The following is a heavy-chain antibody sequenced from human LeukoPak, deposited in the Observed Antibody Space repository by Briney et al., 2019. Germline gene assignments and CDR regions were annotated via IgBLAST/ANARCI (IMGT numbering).Heavy chain of an antibody. D-gene: IGHD3-22*01. V-gene: IGHV4-59*11. CDR1: GGSISSHY. CDR3: AVNYYDSSGPFDY. CDR2: IYYSGST. J-gene: IGHJ4*02. Sequence: SETLSLTCTVSGGSISSHYWSWIRQPPGKGLEWIGYIYYSGSTNYNPSLKSRVTISVDTSKNQFSLKLSSVTAADTAVYYCAVNYYDSSGPFDYWGQGTLVTVSS.